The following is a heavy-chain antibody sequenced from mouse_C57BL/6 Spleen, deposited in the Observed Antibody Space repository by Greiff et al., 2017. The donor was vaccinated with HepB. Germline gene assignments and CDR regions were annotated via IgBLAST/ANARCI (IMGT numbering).Heavy chain of an antibody. CDR1: GYTFTSYW. Sequence: QVQLQQPGAELVKPGASVKLSCKASGYTFTSYWMHWVKQRPGQGLEWIGMIHPNSGSTNYNEKFKSKATLTVDKSSSTAYMQLSSLTSEDSAVYYCARRELGEAPFAYWGQGTLVTVSA. V-gene: IGHV1-64*01. CDR3: ARRELGEAPFAY. J-gene: IGHJ3*01. D-gene: IGHD4-1*01. CDR2: IHPNSGST.